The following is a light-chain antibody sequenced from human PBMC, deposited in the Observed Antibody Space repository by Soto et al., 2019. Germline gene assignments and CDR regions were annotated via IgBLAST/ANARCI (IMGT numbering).Light chain of an antibody. V-gene: IGKV1-39*01. CDR2: AAS. J-gene: IGKJ4*01. CDR3: QQSYSTPLP. CDR1: QSISSY. Sequence: DIQMTQSPSSLYASVGDRVTITCRASQSISSYLNWYQQKPGKAPNRLICAASSLQSGVPSRFRGRGSGPDFTLTISSLKPEYFATYYRQQSYSTPLPFGGGTKVEIK.